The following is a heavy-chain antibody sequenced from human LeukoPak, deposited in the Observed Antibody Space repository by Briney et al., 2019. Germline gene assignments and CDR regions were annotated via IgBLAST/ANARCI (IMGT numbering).Heavy chain of an antibody. CDR2: IKQDGSEQ. V-gene: IGHV3-7*01. D-gene: IGHD3-22*01. CDR1: GFTFSSYA. Sequence: GGSLRLSCAASGFTFSSYAMHWVRQAPGKGLEWVANIKQDGSEQYYVDSVKSRFTISRENAKNSLFLQMNSLRAEDTAVYYCARDSAYYYDSSGLWYFDYWGQGTLVTVSS. CDR3: ARDSAYYYDSSGLWYFDY. J-gene: IGHJ4*02.